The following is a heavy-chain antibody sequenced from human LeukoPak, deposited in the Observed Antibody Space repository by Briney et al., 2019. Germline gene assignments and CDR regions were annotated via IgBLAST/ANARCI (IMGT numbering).Heavy chain of an antibody. Sequence: PSETLSLTCTVSGGSISSYYWSWIRQPPGKGLEWIGYIYYSGSTNYNPSLKSRVTISVDTSKNQFSLKLSSVTAADTAVYYCARCYCSGGSCTSPGDYYYMGVWGKGTTVTVSS. CDR1: GGSISSYY. D-gene: IGHD2-15*01. J-gene: IGHJ6*03. CDR2: IYYSGST. V-gene: IGHV4-59*01. CDR3: ARCYCSGGSCTSPGDYYYMGV.